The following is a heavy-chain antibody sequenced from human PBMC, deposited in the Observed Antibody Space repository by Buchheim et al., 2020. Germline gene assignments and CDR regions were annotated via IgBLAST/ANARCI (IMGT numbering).Heavy chain of an antibody. CDR2: ISYDGSNY. J-gene: IGHJ4*02. D-gene: IGHD6-19*01. Sequence: QVQLVESGGGVVQPGRSPRLSCAASGFTFSSYGMHWVRQAPGKGLDWVAVISYDGSNYYYADSVKGRFTISRDNSKKTLYLQMNSLRAEDTAVYYCARDWVVVAGGGTYWGQGTL. CDR1: GFTFSSYG. CDR3: ARDWVVVAGGGTY. V-gene: IGHV3-30*03.